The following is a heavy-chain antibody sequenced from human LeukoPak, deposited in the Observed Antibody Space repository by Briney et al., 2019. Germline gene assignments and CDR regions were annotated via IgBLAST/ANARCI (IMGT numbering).Heavy chain of an antibody. D-gene: IGHD6-19*01. V-gene: IGHV3-23*01. J-gene: IGHJ4*02. CDR1: GFNFANHA. CDR3: AKDRAVAGTYYFDY. CDR2: ISGGGDIT. Sequence: GGSLRLSCAASGFNFANHAMSWVRQTPGKGLEWVSAISGGGDITYYADSVTGRFTISRDNSKNTLYLQMNSLRAEDTAVYYCAKDRAVAGTYYFDYWGQGTLVTVSS.